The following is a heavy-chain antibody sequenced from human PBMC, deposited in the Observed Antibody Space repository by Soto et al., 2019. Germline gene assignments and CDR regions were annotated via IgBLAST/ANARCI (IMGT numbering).Heavy chain of an antibody. J-gene: IGHJ4*02. CDR1: GGSISSSSYY. Sequence: ASETLSLTCSVSGGSISSSSYYWGWIRQPPGKGLEWIGSIYYTGSTYYNPSLKSRVTISVDTSKNQFSLKLRSVTAADTAVYYCARLNIQYCSDGSCYRDYWGQGTLVTVSS. D-gene: IGHD2-15*01. V-gene: IGHV4-39*01. CDR3: ARLNIQYCSDGSCYRDY. CDR2: IYYTGST.